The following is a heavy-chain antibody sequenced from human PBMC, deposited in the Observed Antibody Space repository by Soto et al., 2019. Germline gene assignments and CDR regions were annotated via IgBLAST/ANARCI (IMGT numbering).Heavy chain of an antibody. V-gene: IGHV1-18*04. CDR2: ISPYKGNT. CDR1: GYTFTSYV. D-gene: IGHD3-16*02. J-gene: IGHJ4*02. CDR3: AREGSVWGSFRYFDY. Sequence: QVQLVQSGVEVQKPGASVKVSCKASGYTFTSYVINWLRQAPGQGLEWMGWISPYKGNTHDGQKLQGRVTMTTDTSTSIAYMELRSLRSDDTAVYYCAREGSVWGSFRYFDYWGQGTLVTVSS.